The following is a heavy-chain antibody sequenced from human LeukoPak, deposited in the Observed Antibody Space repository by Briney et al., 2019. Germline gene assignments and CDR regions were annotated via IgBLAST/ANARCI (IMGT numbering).Heavy chain of an antibody. Sequence: GGSLRLSCAASGFTFSTSSMNWVRQAPGKGLEWVSYISSGSSTIYYVDSVKGRFTISRDNAKNSLYLQMNSLRDEDTAVYYCARDSPPRPKSKKEYPIGDYWGQGTLVTVSS. CDR3: ARDSPPRPKSKKEYPIGDY. CDR2: ISSGSSTI. CDR1: GFTFSTSS. V-gene: IGHV3-48*02. D-gene: IGHD2-2*01. J-gene: IGHJ4*02.